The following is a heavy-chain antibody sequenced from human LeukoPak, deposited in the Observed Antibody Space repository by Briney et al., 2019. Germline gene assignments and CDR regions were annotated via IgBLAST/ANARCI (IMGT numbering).Heavy chain of an antibody. CDR1: GFTFSSYG. Sequence: PGGSLRLSCAASGFTFSSYGMHWVRQAPGKGLEWVGVISYDGSNKYYADSVKGRFTISRDNSKNTLYLQMNSLRAEDTAVYYCAKETYSGSYGGNDYWGQGTLVTVSS. CDR2: ISYDGSNK. D-gene: IGHD1-26*01. J-gene: IGHJ4*02. V-gene: IGHV3-30*18. CDR3: AKETYSGSYGGNDY.